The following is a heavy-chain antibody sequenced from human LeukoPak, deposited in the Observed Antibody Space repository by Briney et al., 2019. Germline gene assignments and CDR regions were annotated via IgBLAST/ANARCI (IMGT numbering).Heavy chain of an antibody. D-gene: IGHD6-13*01. CDR3: ARDVPLGGSSSWDFDY. Sequence: GGSLRLSCTASGFTFSNYWMSWVRQAPGKGLARVADIKQDGSEKSYVDSVKGRFTISRDNAKNSLYLQMNSLRAEDTAVYYCARDVPLGGSSSWDFDYWGQGTLVTVSS. CDR2: IKQDGSEK. CDR1: GFTFSNYW. V-gene: IGHV3-7*01. J-gene: IGHJ4*02.